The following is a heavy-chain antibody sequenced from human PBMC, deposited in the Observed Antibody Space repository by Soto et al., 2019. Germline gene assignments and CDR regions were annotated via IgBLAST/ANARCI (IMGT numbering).Heavy chain of an antibody. Sequence: GSLRLSCEASGFTLRNYAMTWVRQAPGKGLEWVSLISANDVGTYYAESVKTRFTISTDQSRNTVYLQMDSLRADDTAIYYCAKAKNDYNWDNRPPFDYWGQGTLVTVSS. D-gene: IGHD1-20*01. CDR1: GFTLRNYA. V-gene: IGHV3-23*01. CDR2: ISANDVGT. J-gene: IGHJ4*02. CDR3: AKAKNDYNWDNRPPFDY.